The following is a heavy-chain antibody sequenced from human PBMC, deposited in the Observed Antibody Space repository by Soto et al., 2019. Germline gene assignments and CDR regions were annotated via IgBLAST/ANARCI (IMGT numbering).Heavy chain of an antibody. CDR3: ARDDDNDAYALDY. D-gene: IGHD2-21*01. CDR2: IWNDGIRK. V-gene: IGHV3-33*01. CDR1: GFTFSKYG. Sequence: VGSLRLSCAASGFTFSKYGMHWVRQAPGKGLEWVALIWNDGIRKVYVDSVKGRFTISRDNSKNTLDLQMNNLRDEDTAVYYCARDDDNDAYALDYWGPGTLVTVSA. J-gene: IGHJ4*02.